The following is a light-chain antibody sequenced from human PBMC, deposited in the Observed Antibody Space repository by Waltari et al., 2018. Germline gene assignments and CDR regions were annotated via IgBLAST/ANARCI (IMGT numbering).Light chain of an antibody. V-gene: IGKV3-20*01. J-gene: IGKJ1*01. CDR1: QSIGKY. CDR3: QNHERLPAT. Sequence: EVVLTQSPGTLSLSPGERATLSCRASQSIGKYLVWYQQRPGQAPRLLIYAAPTRATGIPDRFSGSGYGTDFSLTISRLEPEDFAVYYCQNHERLPATFGQGTKVEIK. CDR2: AAP.